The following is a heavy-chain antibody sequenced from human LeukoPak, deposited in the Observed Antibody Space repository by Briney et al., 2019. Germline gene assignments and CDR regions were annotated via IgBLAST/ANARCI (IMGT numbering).Heavy chain of an antibody. CDR3: ARAGSFGGDDY. D-gene: IGHD1-26*01. V-gene: IGHV3-30*02. CDR2: IRNDGSNE. Sequence: GGSLRLSCAASGFTFSSYGMHWVRQAPGKGLEWVAFIRNDGSNEYYSDSVKGRFTISRDNLKNTLNLQMNSLRPEDTAVYYCARAGSFGGDDYWGQGTLVTVSS. CDR1: GFTFSSYG. J-gene: IGHJ4*02.